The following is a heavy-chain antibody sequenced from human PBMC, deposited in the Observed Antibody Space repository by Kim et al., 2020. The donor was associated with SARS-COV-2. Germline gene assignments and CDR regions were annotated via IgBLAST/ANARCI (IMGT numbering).Heavy chain of an antibody. Sequence: SETLSLTCTVSGGSISSYYWSWIRQPPGKGLEWIGYIYYSGSTNYNPSLKSRVTISVDTSKNQFSLKLSSVTAADTAVYYCARRGDDTYYYDSSGYYQHTLFDYWGQGTLVTVSS. CDR3: ARRGDDTYYYDSSGYYQHTLFDY. CDR1: GGSISSYY. J-gene: IGHJ4*02. V-gene: IGHV4-59*08. CDR2: IYYSGST. D-gene: IGHD3-22*01.